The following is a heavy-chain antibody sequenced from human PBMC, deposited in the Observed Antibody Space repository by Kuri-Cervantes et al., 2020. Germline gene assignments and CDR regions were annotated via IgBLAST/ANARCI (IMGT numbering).Heavy chain of an antibody. J-gene: IGHJ5*02. CDR2: FDPEDGET. CDR1: GYTFTSYD. V-gene: IGHV1-24*01. CDR3: ATELRRPDIVVVPAAENWFDP. Sequence: ASVKVSCKASGYTFTSYDINWVRQATGQGLEWMGGFDPEDGETIYAQKFQGRVTMTEDTSTDTAYMELSSLRSEDTAVYYCATELRRPDIVVVPAAENWFDPWGQGTLVTVSS. D-gene: IGHD2-2*01.